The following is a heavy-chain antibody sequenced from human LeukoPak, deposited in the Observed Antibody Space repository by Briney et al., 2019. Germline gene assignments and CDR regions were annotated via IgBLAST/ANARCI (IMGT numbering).Heavy chain of an antibody. J-gene: IGHJ4*02. V-gene: IGHV3-15*01. CDR3: TTDSGPPSGYFDY. CDR1: GFTFSSYS. D-gene: IGHD1-26*01. CDR2: IKSKADGGTT. Sequence: PGGSLRLSCAASGFTFSSYSMTWVRQAPGKGLEWVGHIKSKADGGTTDYAAPVKGRFTISRHDSKATLYLQMNSLKTEDTAVYYCTTDSGPPSGYFDYWGQGTLVTVSS.